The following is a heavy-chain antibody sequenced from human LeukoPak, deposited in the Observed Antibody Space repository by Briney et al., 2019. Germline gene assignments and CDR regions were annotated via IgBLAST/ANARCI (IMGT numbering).Heavy chain of an antibody. CDR3: ARGMGLVGATRPYYFDY. D-gene: IGHD1-26*01. CDR2: INHSGST. CDR1: GGSFSGYY. J-gene: IGHJ4*02. V-gene: IGHV4-34*01. Sequence: SETLSLTCAVYGGSFSGYYWSWIRQPPGKGLEWIGEINHSGSTNYNPSLKSRVTISVDTSKNQFSLKLSSVTAADTAVYYCARGMGLVGATRPYYFDYWGQGTLVTVSS.